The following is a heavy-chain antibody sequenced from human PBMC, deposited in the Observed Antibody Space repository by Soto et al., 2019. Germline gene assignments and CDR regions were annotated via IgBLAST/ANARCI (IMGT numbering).Heavy chain of an antibody. J-gene: IGHJ4*02. D-gene: IGHD1-26*01. CDR3: ARQMYGSCLDY. CDR2: IIPILGTA. Sequence: SVKISCNAAGGTFSSYAISWVRQAPGQGLEWMGGIIPILGTANYAQKFQGRVTITADESTSTAYMELSSLRSEDTAVYYCARQMYGSCLDYWGQGTLVTVSS. CDR1: GGTFSSYA. V-gene: IGHV1-69*13.